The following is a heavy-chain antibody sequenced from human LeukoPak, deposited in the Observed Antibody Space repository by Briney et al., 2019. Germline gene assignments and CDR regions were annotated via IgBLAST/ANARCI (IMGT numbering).Heavy chain of an antibody. CDR3: AKARSSLWFGEFSP. D-gene: IGHD3-10*01. V-gene: IGHV3-23*01. CDR1: GFTFSSYS. Sequence: GGSLRLSCAASGFTFSSYSMNWVRQAPGKGLEWVSAISGSGGSTYYADSVKGRFTISRDNSKNTLYLQMNSLRAEDTAVYYCAKARSSLWFGEFSPGGQGTLVTVSS. CDR2: ISGSGGST. J-gene: IGHJ4*02.